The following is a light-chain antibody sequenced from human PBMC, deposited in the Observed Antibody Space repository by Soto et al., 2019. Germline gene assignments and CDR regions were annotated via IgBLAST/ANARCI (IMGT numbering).Light chain of an antibody. CDR1: HSVSSSS. CDR2: GAS. Sequence: EIVLTQSPGTLSLSPGERATLSCRASHSVSSSSLTWYQQKPGQAPRLLIYGASSRAPGIPDRFSGSGSGRDFTLTISRLEPEDFAVYFCQQYGSSPLTFGGGTKMEIK. J-gene: IGKJ4*01. V-gene: IGKV3-20*01. CDR3: QQYGSSPLT.